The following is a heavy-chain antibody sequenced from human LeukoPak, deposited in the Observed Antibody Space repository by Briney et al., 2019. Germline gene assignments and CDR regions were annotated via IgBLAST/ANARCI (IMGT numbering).Heavy chain of an antibody. CDR2: ISPNSGGT. J-gene: IGHJ4*02. Sequence: ASVKVSCKVSGYTLTELSMHWVRQAPGEGLQWMGWISPNSGGTHYAQKFQDRVTMTRDTSISTAFMELNRLRSDDTAVYYCARHYGGNSGGFDYWGQGTLVTVSS. D-gene: IGHD4-23*01. CDR1: GYTLTELS. V-gene: IGHV1-2*02. CDR3: ARHYGGNSGGFDY.